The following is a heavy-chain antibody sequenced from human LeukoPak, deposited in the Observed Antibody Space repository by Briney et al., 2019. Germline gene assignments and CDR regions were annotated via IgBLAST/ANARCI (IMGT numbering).Heavy chain of an antibody. J-gene: IGHJ4*02. Sequence: GASPRLSYAASGFIFRNYAMSWVRQAPGKGLEWVSAITGSGDTTYYADSVKGRFTISRDNSKNTLYVEINTLRAEDTAVYYCAKWGDYDILTGYYVSDFWGQGTLVTVSS. CDR3: AKWGDYDILTGYYVSDF. CDR2: ITGSGDTT. D-gene: IGHD3-9*01. V-gene: IGHV3-23*01. CDR1: GFIFRNYA.